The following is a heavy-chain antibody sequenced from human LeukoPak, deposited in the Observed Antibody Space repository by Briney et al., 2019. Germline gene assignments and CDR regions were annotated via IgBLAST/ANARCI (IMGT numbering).Heavy chain of an antibody. CDR3: ARGERFAYFQH. Sequence: SVKVSCQASGGAFRSYAIIWVRQAPGQGLVGMGGTIHIFGTANYAQKFQGRVTTTADKYTSTAYMELSSLRSEDTAVYYCARGERFAYFQHRGQGTPVTVSS. V-gene: IGHV1-69*06. D-gene: IGHD3-10*01. J-gene: IGHJ1*01. CDR1: GGAFRSYA. CDR2: TIHIFGTA.